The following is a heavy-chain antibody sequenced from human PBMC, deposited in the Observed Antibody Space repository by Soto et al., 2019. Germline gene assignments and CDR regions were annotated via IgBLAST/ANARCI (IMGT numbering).Heavy chain of an antibody. J-gene: IGHJ4*02. V-gene: IGHV3-23*01. D-gene: IGHD2-2*01. CDR1: GFTFSRYA. Sequence: GGSLRLSCAASGFTFSRYAMSWVRQAPGKGLEWVSAISGSGGSTYYADSVKGRFTISRDNSKNTLYLQMNSLRAEDTAVYYCAKNNRYCSSTNCFVFDYWGQGTLVTVSS. CDR2: ISGSGGST. CDR3: AKNNRYCSSTNCFVFDY.